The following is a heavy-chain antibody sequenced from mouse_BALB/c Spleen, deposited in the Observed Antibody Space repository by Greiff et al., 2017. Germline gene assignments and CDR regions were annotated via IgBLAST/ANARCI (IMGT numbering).Heavy chain of an antibody. V-gene: IGHV1-80*01. D-gene: IGHD1-1*01. CDR2: IYPGDGDT. CDR3: ARSYGSSPWFAH. Sequence: VQLQQSGAELVRPGSSVKISCKASGYAFSSYWMNWVKQRPGQGLEWIGQIYPGDGDTNYNGKFKGKATLTADKSSSTAYMQLSSLTSEDSAVYFCARSYGSSPWFAHWGQGTLVTVSA. CDR1: GYAFSSYW. J-gene: IGHJ3*01.